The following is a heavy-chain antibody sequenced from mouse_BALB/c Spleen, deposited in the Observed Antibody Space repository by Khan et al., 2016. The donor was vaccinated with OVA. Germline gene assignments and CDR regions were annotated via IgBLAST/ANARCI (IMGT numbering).Heavy chain of an antibody. V-gene: IGHV3-2*02. J-gene: IGHJ2*01. CDR2: ISYSGST. D-gene: IGHD1-2*01. CDR1: GYSITSGYG. Sequence: EVQLQESGPGLVKPSQSLSLTCTVTGYSITSGYGWNWIRQFPGNKLEWMGYISYSGSTNYHPSIKSRISITRDTSKHQFFLQLNSVTTEDTATYYCARTARIKYWGQGTTLTVSS. CDR3: ARTARIKY.